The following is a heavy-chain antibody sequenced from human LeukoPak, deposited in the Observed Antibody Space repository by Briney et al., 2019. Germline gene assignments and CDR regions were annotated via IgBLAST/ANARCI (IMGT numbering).Heavy chain of an antibody. J-gene: IGHJ4*02. CDR3: ARTVDITHSSGRYPDY. Sequence: GGSLRLSCAASGFTFSSSGMHWVRQAPVKGLEWVTVIWYDGSNKYYADSVKGRFTISRDNSKDTLYLQMNSLRAEDTAVYYCARTVDITHSSGRYPDYWGQGTLVTVSS. CDR2: IWYDGSNK. V-gene: IGHV3-33*01. D-gene: IGHD6-19*01. CDR1: GFTFSSSG.